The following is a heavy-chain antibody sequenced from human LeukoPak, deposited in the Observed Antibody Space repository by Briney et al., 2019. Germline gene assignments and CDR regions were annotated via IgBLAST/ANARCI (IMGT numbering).Heavy chain of an antibody. Sequence: GCAVRLSCDASGFSFRRYAMHWLHPAPGKGLEYVSSITSNRVTAYSADSVKGIFTIYKDNSKNRLYPEVGRVGAEDMAVYDCARDLTGGVDYWGKGTMVTVSS. V-gene: IGHV3-64*02. CDR1: GFSFRRYA. CDR3: ARDLTGGVDY. D-gene: IGHD7-27*01. J-gene: IGHJ4*01. CDR2: ITSNRVTA.